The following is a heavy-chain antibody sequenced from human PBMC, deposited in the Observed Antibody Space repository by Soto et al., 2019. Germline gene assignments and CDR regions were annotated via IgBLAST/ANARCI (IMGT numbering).Heavy chain of an antibody. D-gene: IGHD5-18*01. CDR2: VSGGGGST. CDR1: GFTFNSYA. J-gene: IGHJ4*02. Sequence: QLLESGGGSVQPGGSLRLSCAASGFTFNSYAMNWVRQAPGKVLEWVSAVSGGGGSTFYAASVRGRFTISRDTSDNTVNLQMNSLRAADTAVSYCAKAAMIGIVAIIDFDYWGKGALVTVSS. CDR3: AKAAMIGIVAIIDFDY. V-gene: IGHV3-23*01.